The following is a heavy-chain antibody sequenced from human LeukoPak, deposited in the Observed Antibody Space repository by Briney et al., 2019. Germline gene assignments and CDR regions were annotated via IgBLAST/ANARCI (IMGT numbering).Heavy chain of an antibody. CDR1: GYTFTSYG. Sequence: ASVKVSCKASGYTFTSYGISWVRQAPGQGLEWMGWISAYNGNTNYAQKLQGRVTMTTDTSTSTAYMELRSLRSDDTAVCDCARDDSSGYPDYWGQGTLVTVSS. J-gene: IGHJ4*02. D-gene: IGHD3-22*01. CDR2: ISAYNGNT. CDR3: ARDDSSGYPDY. V-gene: IGHV1-18*01.